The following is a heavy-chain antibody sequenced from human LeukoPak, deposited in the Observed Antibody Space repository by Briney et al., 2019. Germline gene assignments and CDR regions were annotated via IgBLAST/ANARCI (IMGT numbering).Heavy chain of an antibody. CDR3: ARKDSIAVAGDYYYYYYMDV. V-gene: IGHV3-7*01. CDR1: GFTVSSNY. CDR2: IKQDGSEK. D-gene: IGHD6-19*01. J-gene: IGHJ6*03. Sequence: GGSLRLSCAASGFTVSSNYMSWVRQAPGKGLEWVANIKQDGSEKYYVDSVKGRFTISRDNAKNSLYLQMNSLRAEDTAVYYCARKDSIAVAGDYYYYYYMDVWGKGTTVTVSS.